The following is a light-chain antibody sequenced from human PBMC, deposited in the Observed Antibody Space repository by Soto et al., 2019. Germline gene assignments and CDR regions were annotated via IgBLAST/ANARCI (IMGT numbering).Light chain of an antibody. V-gene: IGKV3-11*01. J-gene: IGKJ4*01. Sequence: EIVLTQSPATLSLSPGERATLSCRASQTVYNYLAWYQQRPGQAPRLLIYDASNRATGIPARFSGSGSGTDFTRTLTSLEPEDLAVYFCQQRYDWPLTFGGGSRIEIK. CDR1: QTVYNY. CDR2: DAS. CDR3: QQRYDWPLT.